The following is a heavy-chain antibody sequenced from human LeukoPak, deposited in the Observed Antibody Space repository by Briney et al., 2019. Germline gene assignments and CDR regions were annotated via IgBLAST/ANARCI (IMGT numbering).Heavy chain of an antibody. CDR2: IITILGIA. D-gene: IGHD3-22*01. CDR3: ARGLTYYYDGSGLAPQEFDY. Sequence: WVKVSCKASGGTPSSYTISWERQAHGQGIEWMGRIITILGIAHYTQKFQGRVTITAGESTRTAYMELSSLSSEGTAVYYCARGLTYYYDGSGLAPQEFDYWGQGTLVTVSS. V-gene: IGHV1-69*02. J-gene: IGHJ4*02. CDR1: GGTPSSYT.